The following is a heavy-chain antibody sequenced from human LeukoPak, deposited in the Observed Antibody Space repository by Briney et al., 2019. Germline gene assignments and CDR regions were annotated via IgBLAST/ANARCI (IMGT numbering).Heavy chain of an antibody. CDR1: GGSISSGSYY. CDR3: ARRQWLVSDFDY. J-gene: IGHJ4*02. Sequence: SETLSLTCTVSGGSISSGSYYWSWIRQPAGKGLEYIGHIYTSGSINYNPSLKSRVTISVDTSKNQFSLKLRSVTAADTAVFYCARRQWLVSDFDYWGQGTLVTASS. V-gene: IGHV4-61*09. CDR2: IYTSGSI. D-gene: IGHD6-19*01.